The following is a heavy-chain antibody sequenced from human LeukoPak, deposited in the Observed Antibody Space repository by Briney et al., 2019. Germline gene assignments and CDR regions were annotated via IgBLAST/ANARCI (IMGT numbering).Heavy chain of an antibody. CDR1: GFTFSTYA. CDR2: ISYDGSNK. D-gene: IGHD5-24*01. J-gene: IGHJ6*03. CDR3: AKRGVEMATIYYMDV. V-gene: IGHV3-30*04. Sequence: GGSLRLSCAPYGFTFSTYAMHWVRQAPGKGLEWVAVISYDGSNKYYADSVKGRFTTSRDNSKNTLYLQMNSLRDEDTAVYYCAKRGVEMATIYYMDVWGKGTAVT.